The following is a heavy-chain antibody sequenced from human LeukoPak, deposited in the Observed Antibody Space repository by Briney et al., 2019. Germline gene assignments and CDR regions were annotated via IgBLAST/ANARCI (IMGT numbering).Heavy chain of an antibody. J-gene: IGHJ4*02. CDR3: ARASFQRWLQLGGD. D-gene: IGHD5-24*01. CDR1: GFSFSTYS. V-gene: IGHV3-48*02. CDR2: ISSSSSTI. Sequence: GGSLRLSCAASGFSFSTYSMNWVRQAPGKGLEWVSYISSSSSTIYYADSVKGRFTISRDNAKNSLYLQMNSLRDEDTAVYYCARASFQRWLQLGGDWGQGALVTVSS.